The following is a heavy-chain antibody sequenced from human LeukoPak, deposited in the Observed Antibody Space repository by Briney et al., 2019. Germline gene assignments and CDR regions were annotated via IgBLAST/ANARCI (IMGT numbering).Heavy chain of an antibody. CDR2: IYPGDSDT. J-gene: IGHJ5*02. Sequence: GESLEISCKGSGYSFTSYWIGWVRQMPGKGLEWMGIIYPGDSDTRYSLSFQGQVTISADKSISTAYLQWSSLKASDTAIYYCARHESSGWHRSFDPWGQGTLVTVSS. CDR3: ARHESSGWHRSFDP. CDR1: GYSFTSYW. D-gene: IGHD6-19*01. V-gene: IGHV5-51*01.